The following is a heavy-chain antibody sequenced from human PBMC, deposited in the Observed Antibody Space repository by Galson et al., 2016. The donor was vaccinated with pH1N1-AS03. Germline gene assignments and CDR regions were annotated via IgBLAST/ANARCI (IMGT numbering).Heavy chain of an antibody. V-gene: IGHV3-21*01. J-gene: IGHJ4*02. CDR3: TMSAPRRAHEPFDF. CDR2: IDPTSTYI. CDR1: GFALIDYS. Sequence: SLRLSCAASGFALIDYSMHWVRQAPGKGLEWVSSIDPTSTYIYYADSPTGRFTISRDNAFNSLYPQMNSLRVDDTAVYFCTMSAPRRAHEPFDFWGQGTLVTVS.